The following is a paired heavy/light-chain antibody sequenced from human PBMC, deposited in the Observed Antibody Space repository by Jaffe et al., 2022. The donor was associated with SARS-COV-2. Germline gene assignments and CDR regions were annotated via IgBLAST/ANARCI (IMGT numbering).Light chain of an antibody. CDR3: SSYAGSNILV. CDR1: SSDVGAYNY. Sequence: QSALTQPPSASGSPGQSVTISCTGTSSDVGAYNYVSWYQQHPGKAPKLMIYEVSERPSGVPDRFSGSKSDNTASLTVSGLQAEDEADYYCSSYAGSNILVFGGGTKLTVL. J-gene: IGLJ2*01. CDR2: EVS. V-gene: IGLV2-8*01.
Heavy chain of an antibody. CDR1: GFRVSSNY. D-gene: IGHD1-26*01. CDR3: ARGGLSGSYYNLYYYYGMDV. CDR2: IHNGGAT. V-gene: IGHV3-53*01. J-gene: IGHJ6*02. Sequence: EVQLVESGGGLIQPGGSLRLSCAASGFRVSSNYMNWVRQAPGKGLEWVSVIHNGGATYYADSVKGRFTISRDNSKNTLYLQMNSLRVEDTAIYHCARGGLSGSYYNLYYYYGMDVWGQGTTVTVSS.